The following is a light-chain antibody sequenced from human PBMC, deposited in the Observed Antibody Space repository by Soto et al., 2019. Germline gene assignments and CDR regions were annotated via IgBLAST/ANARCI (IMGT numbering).Light chain of an antibody. V-gene: IGLV2-14*01. CDR2: EVS. J-gene: IGLJ1*01. CDR1: ISDVGGYNY. CDR3: CSYVGSYSYV. Sequence: QSALTQPASVSGSPGQSITISCTGTISDVGGYNYVSWYQQHPGKAPKLMIYEVSNRPSGVSNRFSGSKSGNTASLTISGLQAEDEADYYCCSYVGSYSYVFGTGTKLTVL.